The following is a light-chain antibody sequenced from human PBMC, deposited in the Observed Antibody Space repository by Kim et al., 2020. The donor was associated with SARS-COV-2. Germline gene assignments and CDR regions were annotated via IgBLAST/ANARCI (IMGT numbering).Light chain of an antibody. V-gene: IGKV1-6*02. CDR1: QGIRND. J-gene: IGKJ4*01. Sequence: AIQMTQSPSSLSASVGDRVTITCRASQGIRNDLGWYQQKPGKAPKLLIYAASSLQSGVPSWFSGSGSGTDCTLTISSLQPEGVAIYYCLLDYNYPLTFGGRTKVDIK. CDR2: AAS. CDR3: LLDYNYPLT.